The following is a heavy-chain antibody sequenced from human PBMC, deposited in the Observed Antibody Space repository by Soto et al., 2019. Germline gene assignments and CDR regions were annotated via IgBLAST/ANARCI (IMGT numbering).Heavy chain of an antibody. V-gene: IGHV1-18*01. Sequence: ASVKLSCKASGYTFTSYGISWVRQAPGQGLEWMGWISAYNGNTNYAQKLQGRVTMTTDTSTSTAYMELRSLRSGDTAVYYCARDSMVRGVTPNWFDPWGQGTLVTVS. CDR3: ARDSMVRGVTPNWFDP. J-gene: IGHJ5*02. CDR1: GYTFTSYG. CDR2: ISAYNGNT. D-gene: IGHD3-10*01.